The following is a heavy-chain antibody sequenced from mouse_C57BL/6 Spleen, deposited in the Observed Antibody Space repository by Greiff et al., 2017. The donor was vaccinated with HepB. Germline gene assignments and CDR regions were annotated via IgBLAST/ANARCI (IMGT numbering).Heavy chain of an antibody. D-gene: IGHD2-10*01. Sequence: EVQVVESGGGLVKPGGSLKLSCAAPGFTFSSYAMSWVRQTPEKGLEWVATISDGGSYTYYPDNVKGRFTIARDNAKKNLYLQMSHLKSEDTAMYYCAREGGAYFAYWGQGTLVTVSA. CDR3: AREGGAYFAY. CDR1: GFTFSSYA. V-gene: IGHV5-4*01. CDR2: ISDGGSYT. J-gene: IGHJ3*01.